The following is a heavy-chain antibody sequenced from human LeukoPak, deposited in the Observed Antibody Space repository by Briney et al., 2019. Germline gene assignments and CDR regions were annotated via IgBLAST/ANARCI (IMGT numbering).Heavy chain of an antibody. J-gene: IGHJ4*02. CDR1: GFTFSSYA. V-gene: IGHV3-23*01. CDR3: AKQITMVRGVPDY. D-gene: IGHD3-10*01. Sequence: GGSLRLSCAASGFTFSSYAMSWVRQAPGKGLEWVSAISGSGGSTYYADSVKGRLTISRDNSKNTLYLQMNSLRAEDTAVYYCAKQITMVRGVPDYWGQGTLVTVSS. CDR2: ISGSGGST.